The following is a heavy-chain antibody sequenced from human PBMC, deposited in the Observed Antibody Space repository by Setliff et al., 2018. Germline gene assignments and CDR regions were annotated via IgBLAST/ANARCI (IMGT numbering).Heavy chain of an antibody. J-gene: IGHJ4*02. CDR1: GGSINSGVY. V-gene: IGHV4-39*01. Sequence: PSETLSLTCTVSGGSINSGVYWGWIRQPPGKGLEWIGRIYHGGDTYYNASLKSRLTISVDTSKNQFSLKLRSVTAADTAVYYCARGRNVAARLLDSWGQGARVTVS. D-gene: IGHD6-6*01. CDR3: ARGRNVAARLLDS. CDR2: IYHGGDT.